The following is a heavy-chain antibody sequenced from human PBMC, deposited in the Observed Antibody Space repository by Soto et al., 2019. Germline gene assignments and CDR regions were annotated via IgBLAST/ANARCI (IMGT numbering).Heavy chain of an antibody. CDR3: AKDRRAGGNSAFYFDF. J-gene: IGHJ4*02. D-gene: IGHD3-16*01. V-gene: IGHV3-23*01. Sequence: WGSLRLSCAASGVRFSNYAMSWVRQAPGKGREWVSLISATGGGTYYADSVKGRFTISRDNSHNTLYLQVHSLTAEDTAVYYCAKDRRAGGNSAFYFDFWGQGAQVTVSS. CDR1: GVRFSNYA. CDR2: ISATGGGT.